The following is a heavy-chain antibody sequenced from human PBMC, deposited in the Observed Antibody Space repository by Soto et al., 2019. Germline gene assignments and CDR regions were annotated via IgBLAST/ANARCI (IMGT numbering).Heavy chain of an antibody. Sequence: GGSLRLSCAASGFTFSSYGMHWVRQAPGKGLEWVAVISYDGSNKYYADSVKGRFTISRDNSKNTLYLQMNSLRAEDTAVYYCAKDMTRYSSSLSTRWYYYYGMDVWGQGTTVTVSS. CDR3: AKDMTRYSSSLSTRWYYYYGMDV. CDR2: ISYDGSNK. V-gene: IGHV3-30*18. CDR1: GFTFSSYG. J-gene: IGHJ6*02. D-gene: IGHD6-13*01.